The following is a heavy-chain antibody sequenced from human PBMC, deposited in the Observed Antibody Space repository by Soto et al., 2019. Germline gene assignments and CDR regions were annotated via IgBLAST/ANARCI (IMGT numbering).Heavy chain of an antibody. V-gene: IGHV4-39*01. CDR3: ASDDSGYSYGSYYYYGMDV. Sequence: SETLSLTCTVSGGSISSSSYYWGWIRQPPGKGLEWIGSIYYSGSTYYNPSLKSRVTISVDTSKNQFSLKLSSVTAADTAVYYCASDDSGYSYGSYYYYGMDVWGQGTTVTISS. CDR1: GGSISSSSYY. D-gene: IGHD5-18*01. J-gene: IGHJ6*02. CDR2: IYYSGST.